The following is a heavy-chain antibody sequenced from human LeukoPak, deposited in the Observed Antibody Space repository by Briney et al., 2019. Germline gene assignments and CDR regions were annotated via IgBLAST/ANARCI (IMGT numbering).Heavy chain of an antibody. J-gene: IGHJ4*02. D-gene: IGHD1-26*01. V-gene: IGHV3-23*01. CDR1: GFTFSSYG. CDR2: ISGSGGST. Sequence: GGTLRLSCEVSGFTFSSYGMSWVRQAPGKGLEWVSAISGSGGSTYYADSVKGRFTISRDNSKNTLYLQMNSLRAEDTAVYYCAKGPWELLGYWGQGTLVTVSS. CDR3: AKGPWELLGY.